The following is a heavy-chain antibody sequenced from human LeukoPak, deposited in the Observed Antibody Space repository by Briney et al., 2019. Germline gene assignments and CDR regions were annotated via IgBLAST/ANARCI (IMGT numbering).Heavy chain of an antibody. J-gene: IGHJ5*02. CDR2: IYHSGST. CDR3: ARVKHYDFWSGYGWFDP. V-gene: IGHV4-4*02. Sequence: PSETLSLTCAVSGGSISSSNWWSWVRPPPGKGLEWIGEIYHSGSTNYNPSLKSRVTISVDKSKNQFSLKLSSVTAADTAVYYCARVKHYDFWSGYGWFDPWGQGTLVTVSS. CDR1: GGSISSSNW. D-gene: IGHD3-3*01.